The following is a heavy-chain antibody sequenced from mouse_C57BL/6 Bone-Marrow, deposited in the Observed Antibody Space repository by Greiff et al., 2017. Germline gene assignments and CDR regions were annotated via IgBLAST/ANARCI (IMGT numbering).Heavy chain of an antibody. D-gene: IGHD2-4*01. CDR2: IYPSDSET. J-gene: IGHJ4*01. Sequence: QVQLQQPGAELVRPGSSVKLSCKASGYTFTSYWMDWVKQRPGQGLEWIVNIYPSDSETHYKQKFKDKATLTVDKSSSTAYMQLSSLTSEDSAVYYCARNYDYGRDYYAMGDWGKGTSVTVAS. CDR1: GYTFTSYW. CDR3: ARNYDYGRDYYAMGD. V-gene: IGHV1-61*01.